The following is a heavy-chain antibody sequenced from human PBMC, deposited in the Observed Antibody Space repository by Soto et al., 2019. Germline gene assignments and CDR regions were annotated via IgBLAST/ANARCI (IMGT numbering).Heavy chain of an antibody. J-gene: IGHJ4*02. Sequence: ASVKVSCKASGYTLTRYSIHWVRQAPGQRLEWMGWINAGNGNTKFSQKFQGRVTITRDTSASTAYMELRGLRSEDTAVYYCARGITLPTPLDYWCQGKLVTVS. CDR2: INAGNGNT. V-gene: IGHV1-3*01. CDR1: GYTLTRYS. D-gene: IGHD1-20*01. CDR3: ARGITLPTPLDY.